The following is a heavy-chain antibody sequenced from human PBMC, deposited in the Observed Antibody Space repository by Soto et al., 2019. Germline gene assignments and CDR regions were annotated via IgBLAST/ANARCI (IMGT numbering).Heavy chain of an antibody. Sequence: SETLSLTCTVSGGSISSYYWSWIRQPAGKGLEWIGRIYTSGSTNYNPSLKSRVTMSVDASKNQFSLKLSSVTAADTAVYYCARHYYDSSGYRYNWFDPWGQGTLVTVSS. CDR1: GGSISSYY. J-gene: IGHJ5*02. CDR2: IYTSGST. D-gene: IGHD3-22*01. V-gene: IGHV4-4*07. CDR3: ARHYYDSSGYRYNWFDP.